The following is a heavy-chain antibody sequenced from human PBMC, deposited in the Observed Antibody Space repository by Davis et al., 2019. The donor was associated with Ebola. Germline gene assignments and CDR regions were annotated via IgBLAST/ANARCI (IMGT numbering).Heavy chain of an antibody. CDR3: ARGDETGIQLWSLLDY. CDR1: GFTFSSYE. J-gene: IGHJ4*02. V-gene: IGHV3-48*03. CDR2: ISSSGSTI. Sequence: GESLKISCAASGFTFSSYEMNWVRQAPGKGLEWVSYISSSGSTIYYADSVKGRFTISRDNAKNSLYLQMNSLRAEDTAVYYCARGDETGIQLWSLLDYWGQGTLFTVSS. D-gene: IGHD5-18*01.